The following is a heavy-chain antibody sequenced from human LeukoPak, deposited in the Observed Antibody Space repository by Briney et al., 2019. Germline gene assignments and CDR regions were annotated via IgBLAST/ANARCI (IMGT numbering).Heavy chain of an antibody. CDR3: TRGSSGRRDY. CDR1: GYTFTTCD. J-gene: IGHJ4*02. D-gene: IGHD6-19*01. CDR2: MNPNSGNT. Sequence: ASAKVSCKASGYTFTTCDINWVRQATGQGLEWMGWMNPNSGNTGYAQSFQGRVTMTRVTSISTAYMELSNLRSEDTAIYYCTRGSSGRRDYWGQGTLVTVSS. V-gene: IGHV1-8*01.